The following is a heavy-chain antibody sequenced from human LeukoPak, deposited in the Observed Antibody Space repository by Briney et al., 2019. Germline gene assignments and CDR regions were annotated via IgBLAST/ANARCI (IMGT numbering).Heavy chain of an antibody. CDR3: AKHSVTAVTAFFDF. J-gene: IGHJ4*02. D-gene: IGHD2-21*02. Sequence: GGSLRLSCAASGFTFSNYAMSWVRQAPGKGLEWVSDIRGNGDKTYYVDSVKGRFTISRDNSKNPLYLQMNSLRAGDTAVYYCAKHSVTAVTAFFDFWGQGTPVTVSS. CDR2: IRGNGDKT. CDR1: GFTFSNYA. V-gene: IGHV3-23*01.